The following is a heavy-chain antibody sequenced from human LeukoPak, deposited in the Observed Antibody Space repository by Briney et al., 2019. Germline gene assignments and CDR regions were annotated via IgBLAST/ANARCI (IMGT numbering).Heavy chain of an antibody. Sequence: ASVKVSCKASGYTFTGYDINWVRQATGQGLEWMGWMNPNSGNTGYAQKFQGRVTITRNTSIRTAYMELSSLRSEDTAVYYCARVTYYYDSSGYYWDYFDYWGQGTLVTVSS. D-gene: IGHD3-22*01. J-gene: IGHJ4*02. CDR1: GYTFTGYD. CDR2: MNPNSGNT. CDR3: ARVTYYYDSSGYYWDYFDY. V-gene: IGHV1-8*03.